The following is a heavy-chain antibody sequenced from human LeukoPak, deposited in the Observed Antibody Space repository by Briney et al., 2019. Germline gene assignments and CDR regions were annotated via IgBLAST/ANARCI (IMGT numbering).Heavy chain of an antibody. D-gene: IGHD6-13*01. Sequence: PSETLSLTCTVSGGSISSSSYYWGWIRQPPGKGLEWIGSIYYSGSTYYNPSLKSRVTISVDTSKNQFSLKLSSVTAADTAVYYCARVRGSSWSQGYYFDYWGQGTLVTVSS. CDR1: GGSISSSSYY. V-gene: IGHV4-39*07. CDR2: IYYSGST. J-gene: IGHJ4*02. CDR3: ARVRGSSWSQGYYFDY.